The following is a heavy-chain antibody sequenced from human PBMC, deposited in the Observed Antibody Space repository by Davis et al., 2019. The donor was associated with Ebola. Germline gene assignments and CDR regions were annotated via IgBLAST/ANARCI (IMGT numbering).Heavy chain of an antibody. V-gene: IGHV3-11*06. CDR2: ISSSASYK. CDR3: AQQLGDYGGNALRY. Sequence: GESQKISCAASGFTFSVYYMSWIRQAPGKGPEWVSSISSSASYKNYADSVKGRFTISRDDAKKSLYLQMDSLRAEDTAVYYCAQQLGDYGGNALRYWGQGTLVTVSS. J-gene: IGHJ4*02. CDR1: GFTFSVYY. D-gene: IGHD4-23*01.